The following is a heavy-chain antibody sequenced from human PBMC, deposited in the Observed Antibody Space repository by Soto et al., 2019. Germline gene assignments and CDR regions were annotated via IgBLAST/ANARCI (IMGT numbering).Heavy chain of an antibody. CDR3: AKLGEVIDADDY. CDR2: IXAYNGXT. V-gene: IGHV1-18*01. D-gene: IGHD3-16*02. Sequence: XSVEISCKASGCTFTSYGISWVRQAPGQGLEWMGWIXAYNGXTHYAQKLQGXXTMTTDTXXSTDYMELRSLRSEDTAVYYCAKLGEVIDADDYWGQGTLVTVSS. CDR1: GCTFTSYG. J-gene: IGHJ4*02.